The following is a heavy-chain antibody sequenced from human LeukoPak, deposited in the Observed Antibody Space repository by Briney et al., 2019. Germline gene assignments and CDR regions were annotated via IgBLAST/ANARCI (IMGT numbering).Heavy chain of an antibody. CDR1: GGTISSYY. J-gene: IGHJ3*02. D-gene: IGHD6-13*01. Sequence: SETLSLTCTVSGGTISSYYWSWIRQPAGKGLEWIGRTYTSGSTNYNPSLKSRVTMSVDTSKNQFSLKLSSVTAADTAVYYCARDVAAAGLGDDAFDIWGQGTMVTVSS. CDR3: ARDVAAAGLGDDAFDI. CDR2: TYTSGST. V-gene: IGHV4-4*07.